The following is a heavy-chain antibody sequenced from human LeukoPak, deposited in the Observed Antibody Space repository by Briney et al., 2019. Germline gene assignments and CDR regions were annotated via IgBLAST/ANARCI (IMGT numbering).Heavy chain of an antibody. D-gene: IGHD6-19*01. CDR3: ARDKDSSGWYPLDY. J-gene: IGHJ4*02. CDR2: INHSGST. Sequence: SETLSLTCAVYGGSFSGYYWSWIRQPPGKGLEWIGEINHSGSTNYNPSLKSRVTISVDTSKNQFSLKLSSVTAADTAVYYCARDKDSSGWYPLDYWGQGTLVTVSS. V-gene: IGHV4-34*01. CDR1: GGSFSGYY.